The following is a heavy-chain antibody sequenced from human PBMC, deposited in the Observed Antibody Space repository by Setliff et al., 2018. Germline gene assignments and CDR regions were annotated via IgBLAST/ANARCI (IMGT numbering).Heavy chain of an antibody. J-gene: IGHJ4*02. V-gene: IGHV1-46*01. D-gene: IGHD1-1*01. CDR2: VNPSNGAI. Sequence: PWPSVKVSCKASGYTFTTYYIHWVRQAPGQGLEWVGRVNPSNGAIHYAQNFQGRVTMTRDTSTSIVYMELNSLRFEDTAVYYCAREFPGGTKGFDYWGQGTLVTVSS. CDR1: GYTFTTYY. CDR3: AREFPGGTKGFDY.